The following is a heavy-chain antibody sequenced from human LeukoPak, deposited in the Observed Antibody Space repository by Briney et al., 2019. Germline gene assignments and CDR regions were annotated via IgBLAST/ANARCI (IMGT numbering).Heavy chain of an antibody. CDR2: IYYSGST. CDR1: GGSISSSSYY. CDR3: ARQPGPENPFYGMDV. V-gene: IGHV4-39*07. D-gene: IGHD1-14*01. Sequence: PSETLSLTCTVSGGSISSSSYYWGWIRQPPGEGLEWIGSIYYSGSTYYNPSLKSRVTISVDTSKNQFSLKLSSVTAADTAVYYCARQPGPENPFYGMDVWGQGTTVTVSS. J-gene: IGHJ6*02.